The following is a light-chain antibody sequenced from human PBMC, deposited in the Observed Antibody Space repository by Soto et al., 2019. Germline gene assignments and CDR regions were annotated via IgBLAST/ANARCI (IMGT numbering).Light chain of an antibody. V-gene: IGKV1-39*01. Sequence: DIQMTQSPSSLSVSIGDRITITCRSSQSISVYLNWYQKKPGTPPKLLIYAASNLQSGVPSRFIGSGSGTDFTLTISSLQSEDFASYYCQQSYRIPYTFGQGTKLEI. CDR1: QSISVY. J-gene: IGKJ2*01. CDR3: QQSYRIPYT. CDR2: AAS.